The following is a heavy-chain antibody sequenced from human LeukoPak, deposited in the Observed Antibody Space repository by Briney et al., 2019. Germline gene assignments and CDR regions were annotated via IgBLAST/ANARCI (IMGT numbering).Heavy chain of an antibody. Sequence: SETLSLTCTVSGGSISSSSYYWGWIRQPPGKGLECIGSIYYSGSTYYNPSLKSRVTISIDTSKNQFSLKLSSVTAADTAVYYCAGGDKRVTFGGVIVPFDHWGQGTLVTVSS. J-gene: IGHJ4*02. CDR3: AGGDKRVTFGGVIVPFDH. CDR1: GGSISSSSYY. D-gene: IGHD3-16*02. V-gene: IGHV4-39*07. CDR2: IYYSGST.